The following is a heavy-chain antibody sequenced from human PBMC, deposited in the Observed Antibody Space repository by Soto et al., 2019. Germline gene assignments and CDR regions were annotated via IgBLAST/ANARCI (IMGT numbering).Heavy chain of an antibody. CDR1: GGSFSGYS. V-gene: IGHV4-34*01. J-gene: IGHJ4*01. CDR2: INNSGSP. CDR3: ARFRYYYGSGSFDY. D-gene: IGHD3-10*01. Sequence: QVQLQQWGAGLLKPSETLSLTCAVYGGSFSGYSWSWIRQPPGKGLEWVGEINNSGSPNYNPSLKSRFTISVDTSKIYFSLKLSSVSAADTAVYYCARFRYYYGSGSFDYWGHGALVTVSS.